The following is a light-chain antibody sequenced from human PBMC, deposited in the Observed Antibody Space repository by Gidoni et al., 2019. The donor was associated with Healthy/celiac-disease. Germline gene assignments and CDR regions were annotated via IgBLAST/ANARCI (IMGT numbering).Light chain of an antibody. CDR3: QQRSNWRT. J-gene: IGKJ3*01. Sequence: EIVLTQSPATLSLSPGERATLSCRASQRVSSYLAWYQQNPGQAPRLLIYDASNRATGIPARFSGSGSGTDFTLTISSLEPEDFAVYYCQQRSNWRTFXPXTKVDIK. CDR2: DAS. CDR1: QRVSSY. V-gene: IGKV3-11*01.